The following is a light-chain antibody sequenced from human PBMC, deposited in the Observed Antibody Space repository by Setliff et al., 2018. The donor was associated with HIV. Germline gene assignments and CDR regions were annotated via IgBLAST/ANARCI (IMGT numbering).Light chain of an antibody. CDR2: AAS. CDR1: QSISNS. V-gene: IGKV1-39*01. CDR3: QQSYTSPRT. J-gene: IGKJ1*01. Sequence: DIQMTQSPSSLSASVGDRVTITCRASQSISNSLNWYQQKPGKAPKVLIYAASDLKTGVPSRFSGSGSGTEFTLTITSLQPEDYATYYCQQSYTSPRTFGQGTKVDIK.